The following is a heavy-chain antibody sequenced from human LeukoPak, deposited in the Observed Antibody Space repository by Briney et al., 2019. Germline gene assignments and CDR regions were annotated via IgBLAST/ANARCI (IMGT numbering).Heavy chain of an antibody. CDR1: GGSISSFY. V-gene: IGHV4-4*07. D-gene: IGHD3-22*01. CDR2: IYNTGTT. CDR3: ARSPPYYYDGSGFRVYCFYY. J-gene: IGHJ4*01. Sequence: ETLSLTCTVSGGSISSFYWTWIRQPAGKGLEWVGRIYNTGTTAYNPSLKSRVSMSVARSKNQFSLKLSSVTAADMPVYFCARSPPYYYDGSGFRVYCFYYRGQGNLVTVSP.